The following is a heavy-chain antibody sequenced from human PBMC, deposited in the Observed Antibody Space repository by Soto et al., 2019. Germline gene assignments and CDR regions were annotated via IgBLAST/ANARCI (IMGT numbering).Heavy chain of an antibody. CDR2: IYPGDSDS. V-gene: IGHV5-51*01. J-gene: IGHJ4*02. Sequence: GESLKISCKGSGYSFTSYWIGWVRQMPGKGLEWMGIIYPGDSDSRYSPSFQGQVTISADKSNSTAYLQWSSLKASDTAMYYCARGVYQPLVSDYFDYWGQGTLVTVSS. D-gene: IGHD2-2*01. CDR1: GYSFTSYW. CDR3: ARGVYQPLVSDYFDY.